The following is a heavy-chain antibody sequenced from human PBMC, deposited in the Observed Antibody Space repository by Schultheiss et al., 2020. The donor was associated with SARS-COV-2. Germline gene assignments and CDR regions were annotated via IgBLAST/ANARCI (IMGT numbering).Heavy chain of an antibody. Sequence: GGSLRLSCAASGFTFSSYDMHWVRQASGKGLEWVSAIGTAGDTYYPGSVKGRFTISRDNAKNSLYLQMNSLRAGDTAVYYCARPGPTIGVVDYWGQGTLVTVSS. D-gene: IGHD5-12*01. CDR2: IGTAGDT. J-gene: IGHJ4*02. V-gene: IGHV3-13*01. CDR3: ARPGPTIGVVDY. CDR1: GFTFSSYD.